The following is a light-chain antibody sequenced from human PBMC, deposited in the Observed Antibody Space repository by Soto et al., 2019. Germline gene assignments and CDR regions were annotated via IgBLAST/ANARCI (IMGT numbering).Light chain of an antibody. V-gene: IGLV1-40*01. J-gene: IGLJ2*01. CDR3: QSYDSSRSGVV. Sequence: QSVLTQPPSVSGAPGQRVTISCTGSSSNIGAGYDVHWYQQLPGTAPKLLIYGNSNRPSGVPDRFSGSKSGTSASLAITGLQDEDVADYYCQSYDSSRSGVVFGGGTKLTVL. CDR2: GNS. CDR1: SSNIGAGYD.